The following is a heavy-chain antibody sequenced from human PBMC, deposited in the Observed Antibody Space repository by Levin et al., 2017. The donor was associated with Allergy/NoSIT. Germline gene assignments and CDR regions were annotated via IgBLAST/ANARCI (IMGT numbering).Heavy chain of an antibody. V-gene: IGHV4-59*11. CDR2: LFHAGIT. D-gene: IGHD3-22*01. J-gene: IGHJ3*02. CDR1: GGSISSHY. Sequence: SETLSLTCTVSGGSISSHYWSWIRQPPGKGLEWIAYLFHAGITNYNPSLKSRVTISLDTSKNQFSLKLSSVTATDTAVYYCARHDSPNAFDIWGQGTMVTVSS. CDR3: ARHDSPNAFDI.